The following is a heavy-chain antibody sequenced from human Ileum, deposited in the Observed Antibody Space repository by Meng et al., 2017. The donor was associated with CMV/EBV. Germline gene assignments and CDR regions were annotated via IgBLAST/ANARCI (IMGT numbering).Heavy chain of an antibody. D-gene: IGHD5/OR15-5a*01. Sequence: SETLSLTCTVSGGPIKSSSHFWGWIRQSPGRGLEWLGNIYHSGASYYNTSLTSRITMSVDTSRRQFSLKLSSVTAADTAVYYCARDRRDIVSTITKGNWFDPWGQGTLVTVSS. J-gene: IGHJ5*02. CDR1: GGPIKSSSHF. CDR2: IYHSGAS. V-gene: IGHV4-39*07. CDR3: ARDRRDIVSTITKGNWFDP.